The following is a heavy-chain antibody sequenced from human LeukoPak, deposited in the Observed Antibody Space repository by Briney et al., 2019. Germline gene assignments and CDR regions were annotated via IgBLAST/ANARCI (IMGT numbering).Heavy chain of an antibody. CDR2: IYTSGST. V-gene: IGHV4-4*09. CDR3: ARHEYSSPRNPYFDY. Sequence: PSETLSLTCTVCGGFISSCYWSGVRQPRGKGLEGMGYIYTSGSTNYIPSLKSRVTISVDTSKNQFSLKLSSVTAADTAVYYCARHEYSSPRNPYFDYWGQGTLVSVSS. CDR1: GGFISSCY. J-gene: IGHJ4*02. D-gene: IGHD6-6*01.